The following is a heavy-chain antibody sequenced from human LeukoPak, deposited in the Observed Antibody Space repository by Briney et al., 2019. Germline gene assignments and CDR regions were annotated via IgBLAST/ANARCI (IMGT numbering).Heavy chain of an antibody. CDR1: GFTFSRYE. V-gene: IGHV3-48*03. Sequence: GGSLRLSCAASGFTFSRYEMNWVRQAPGKGLEWVSYISSSGSTIYYADSVKGRFTISRDNAENSLYLQMNSLRAEDTAVYYCARFYGDETYFDYWGRGTLVTVSS. D-gene: IGHD4-17*01. J-gene: IGHJ4*02. CDR2: ISSSGSTI. CDR3: ARFYGDETYFDY.